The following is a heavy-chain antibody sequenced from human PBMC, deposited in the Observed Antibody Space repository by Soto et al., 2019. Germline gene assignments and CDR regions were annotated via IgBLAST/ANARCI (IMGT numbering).Heavy chain of an antibody. CDR3: ARLREAARRINYYYYLDV. CDR1: GGSISSYY. V-gene: IGHV4-59*08. Sequence: SETLSLTCTVSGGSISSYYWSWIRQPPGKGLEWIGYIYYSGSTNYNPSLKSRVTISVDTSKNQFSLKLSSVTAADTAVYYCARLREAARRINYYYYLDVWGKGTTVTVSS. CDR2: IYYSGST. D-gene: IGHD6-6*01. J-gene: IGHJ6*03.